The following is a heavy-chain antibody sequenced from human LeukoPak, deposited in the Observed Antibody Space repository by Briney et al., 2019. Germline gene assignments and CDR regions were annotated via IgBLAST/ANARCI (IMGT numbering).Heavy chain of an antibody. CDR2: ISGDGGDT. V-gene: IGHV3-74*01. CDR3: AKASYYDFWSGYYPPVYFDY. Sequence: PGGSLRLSCAASGFTFSSYWMSWVRQAPGKGPVWVSRISGDGGDTHYADSVKGRFTISRDNAKNSLYLQMNSLRAEDTALYYCAKASYYDFWSGYYPPVYFDYWGQGTLVTVSS. CDR1: GFTFSSYW. D-gene: IGHD3-3*01. J-gene: IGHJ4*02.